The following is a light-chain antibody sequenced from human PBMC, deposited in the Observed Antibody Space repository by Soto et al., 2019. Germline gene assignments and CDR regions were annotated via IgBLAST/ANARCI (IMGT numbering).Light chain of an antibody. CDR1: QSVGSR. J-gene: IGKJ5*01. CDR3: QQYVTSAIT. V-gene: IGKV3-20*01. CDR2: GAS. Sequence: EIVLTQSPGTLSLSPGERATLSCRASQSVGSRLAWYQQKPGQAPRLLISGASSRAAGIPDSFSGSGSGTDFTLTISRLEPEDLALYYCQQYVTSAITFGQGTRLEIK.